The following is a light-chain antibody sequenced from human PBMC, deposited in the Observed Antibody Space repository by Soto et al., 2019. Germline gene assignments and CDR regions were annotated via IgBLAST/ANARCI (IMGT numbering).Light chain of an antibody. Sequence: QAVVTQEPSLTLSPGGTVTLTCGSSTGAVTSDHYPYWFQQKPGQAPRTLNYDNNNKKSWTPARFSGSLLGAKAALTLSGAQPEDDAEYYCLLSYGGTRVFGTGTKVTVL. V-gene: IGLV7-46*01. CDR1: TGAVTSDHY. J-gene: IGLJ1*01. CDR3: LLSYGGTRV. CDR2: DNN.